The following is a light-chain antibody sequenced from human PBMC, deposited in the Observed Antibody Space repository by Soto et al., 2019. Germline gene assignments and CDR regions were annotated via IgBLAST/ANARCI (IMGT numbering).Light chain of an antibody. V-gene: IGKV3-15*01. CDR3: QQYKNWPGT. J-gene: IGKJ1*01. CDR2: GAS. Sequence: EIVMTQSPATLSVSPGERATLSCRASQSVSSNLDWYQQKPGQAPRLLIYGASTRAPGIPARFSGSGSGTEVTLTISSLQPEDFAVYYCQQYKNWPGTFGEGTKVDIK. CDR1: QSVSSN.